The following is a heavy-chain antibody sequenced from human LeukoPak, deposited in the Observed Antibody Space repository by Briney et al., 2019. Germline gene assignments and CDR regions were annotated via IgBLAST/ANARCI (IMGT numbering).Heavy chain of an antibody. J-gene: IGHJ4*02. CDR1: GYTFTSYA. V-gene: IGHV1-3*01. CDR3: ARGRPDWLSPILDY. D-gene: IGHD3-9*01. Sequence: GASVKVSCKASGYTFTSYAIHWVRQAPGQRLEWMGWISAGNGNTKYSQNFQGRVTFISNTSATTAFMELSSLRSEDTAVYYCARGRPDWLSPILDYWGQGTLVTVSS. CDR2: ISAGNGNT.